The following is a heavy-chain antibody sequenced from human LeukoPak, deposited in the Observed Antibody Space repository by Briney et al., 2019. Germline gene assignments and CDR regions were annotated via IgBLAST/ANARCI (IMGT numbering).Heavy chain of an antibody. V-gene: IGHV4-59*01. CDR1: GGSIRTDY. CDR2: VHYSGTT. CDR3: ARGGASSKFFDY. D-gene: IGHD6-6*01. J-gene: IGHJ4*02. Sequence: SSETLSLTCTASGGSIRTDYWSWIRQPPGKGLEWIAFVHYSGTTNYNPSLKSRVTISVDTSKSQFSLKLSSVTAADTAVYYCARGGASSKFFDYWGQGALVTVSS.